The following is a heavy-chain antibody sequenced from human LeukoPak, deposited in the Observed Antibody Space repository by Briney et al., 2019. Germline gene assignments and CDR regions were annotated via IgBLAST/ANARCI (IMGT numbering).Heavy chain of an antibody. CDR3: ARDPRGYDILTGYYDYYYYYGMDV. D-gene: IGHD3-9*01. Sequence: PGGSLRLSCAASGFTFSSYEMNWVRQAPGKGLEWVSYISSSGSTIYYADSVKGRFTISRDNVKNSLYLQMNSLRAEDTAVYYCARDPRGYDILTGYYDYYYYYGMDVWGKGTTVTVSS. CDR1: GFTFSSYE. J-gene: IGHJ6*04. CDR2: ISSSGSTI. V-gene: IGHV3-48*03.